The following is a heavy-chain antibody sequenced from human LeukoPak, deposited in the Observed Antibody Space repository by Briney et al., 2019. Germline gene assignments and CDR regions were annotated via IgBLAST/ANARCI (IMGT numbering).Heavy chain of an antibody. CDR2: IYYSGST. J-gene: IGHJ4*02. V-gene: IGHV4-30-4*01. D-gene: IGHD3-10*01. CDR3: ARVGWDYGSGSYYFGY. CDR1: GGSISSGDYY. Sequence: PSQTLSLTCTVSGGSISSGDYYWSSIRQPPGKGLGWIRYIYYSGSTYYNPYLKSRVTISVDTSKNQFSLKLSSVTAADTAVYYCARVGWDYGSGSYYFGYWGQGTLVTVSS.